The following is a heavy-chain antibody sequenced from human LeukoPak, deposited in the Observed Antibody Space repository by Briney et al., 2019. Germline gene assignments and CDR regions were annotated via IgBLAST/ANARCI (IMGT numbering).Heavy chain of an antibody. CDR2: IYDDGTT. D-gene: IGHD3-10*01. V-gene: IGHV3-66*01. CDR1: GFTFTNAW. Sequence: GGSLRLSCAASRFTSSGFTFTNAWMSWVRQAPGKGLEWVSIIYDDGTTYYADSVKGRFTISRDNSKNTLYLQMNSLRAEDTAVYYCAKDRGVTFDYWGQGTLVTVSS. J-gene: IGHJ4*02. CDR3: AKDRGVTFDY.